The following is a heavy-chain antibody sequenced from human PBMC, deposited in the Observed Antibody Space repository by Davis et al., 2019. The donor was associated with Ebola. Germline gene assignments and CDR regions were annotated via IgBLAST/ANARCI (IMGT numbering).Heavy chain of an antibody. J-gene: IGHJ6*02. D-gene: IGHD1-7*01. Sequence: PGGSLRLSCAASGFTFSSYAMSWVRQAPGKGLEWVSAISGSGGSTYYADSVKGRFTISRDNSKNTLYLQMNSLRAEDTAVYYCARRGGYNWNYVLNYYGMDVWGQGTTVTVSS. CDR2: ISGSGGST. V-gene: IGHV3-23*01. CDR1: GFTFSSYA. CDR3: ARRGGYNWNYVLNYYGMDV.